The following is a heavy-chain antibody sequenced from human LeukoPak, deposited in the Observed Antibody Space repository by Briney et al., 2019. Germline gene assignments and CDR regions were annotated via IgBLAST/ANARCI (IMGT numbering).Heavy chain of an antibody. CDR3: ARVGICPVCWCDP. CDR1: GGSISSGGYS. CDR2: IYHSGST. J-gene: IGHJ5*02. V-gene: IGHV4-30-2*01. D-gene: IGHD2-2*01. Sequence: SQTLSLTCAVSGGSISSGGYSWSWIRQPPGKGLEWIGYIYHSGSTYYNPSLKSRVTISVDRSKNQFSLKLSSVTAADTAVYCCARVGICPVCWCDPWGQGTLVTVSS.